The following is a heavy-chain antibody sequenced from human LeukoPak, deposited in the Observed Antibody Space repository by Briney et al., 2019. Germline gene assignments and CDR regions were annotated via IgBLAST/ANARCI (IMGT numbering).Heavy chain of an antibody. CDR1: GGTFSSYA. V-gene: IGHV1-69*01. CDR2: IIPIFGTA. Sequence: SVKVSCKASGGTFSSYAISWVRQAPGQGLEWMGGIIPIFGTANYAQKFQGRVTITADESTSTAYMELSSLRSEDTAVYYCARNHYYYGSGSYYPTPYYYYMDVWGKGTTVTISS. D-gene: IGHD3-10*01. CDR3: ARNHYYYGSGSYYPTPYYYYMDV. J-gene: IGHJ6*03.